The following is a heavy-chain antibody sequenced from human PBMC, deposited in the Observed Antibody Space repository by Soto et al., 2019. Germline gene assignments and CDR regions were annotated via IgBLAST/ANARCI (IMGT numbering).Heavy chain of an antibody. V-gene: IGHV3-33*01. J-gene: IGHJ6*02. CDR3: ARSEAFGSGPWYYGMDV. Sequence: GGSLRLSCAASGFTFSSYGMHWFGQAPGKGLEWVAVIWYDGSNKYYADSVKGRFTISRDNSKNTLYLQMNSLRAEDTAVYYCARSEAFGSGPWYYGMDVWGHGTTVTVSS. D-gene: IGHD3-10*01. CDR1: GFTFSSYG. CDR2: IWYDGSNK.